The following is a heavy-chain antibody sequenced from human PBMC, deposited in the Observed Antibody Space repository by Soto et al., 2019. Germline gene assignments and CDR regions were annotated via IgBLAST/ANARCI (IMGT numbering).Heavy chain of an antibody. J-gene: IGHJ4*02. V-gene: IGHV3-23*01. CDR3: AKLQDTAMVFLPDY. D-gene: IGHD5-18*01. Sequence: PGGSLRLSCAASGFTFSSYAMSWVRQAPGKGLEWVSAISGSGGSTYYADSVKGRFTISRDNSKNTLYLQMNSLRAEDTAVYYCAKLQDTAMVFLPDYWGQGPWSPSPQ. CDR2: ISGSGGST. CDR1: GFTFSSYA.